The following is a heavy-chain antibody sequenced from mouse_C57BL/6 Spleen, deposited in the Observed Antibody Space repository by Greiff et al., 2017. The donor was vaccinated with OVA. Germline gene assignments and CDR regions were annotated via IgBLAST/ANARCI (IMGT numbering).Heavy chain of an antibody. Sequence: EVQLVESGGGLVQPGGSLKLSCAASGFTFSDYYMYWVRQTPEKRLEWVAYISNGGGSTYYPDTGKGRFTISRENAKNTLYLQMSRLKSEDTAMYYCARPGSSRDWYFDVWGTGTTVTVSS. CDR3: ARPGSSRDWYFDV. D-gene: IGHD1-1*01. CDR2: ISNGGGST. V-gene: IGHV5-12*01. J-gene: IGHJ1*03. CDR1: GFTFSDYY.